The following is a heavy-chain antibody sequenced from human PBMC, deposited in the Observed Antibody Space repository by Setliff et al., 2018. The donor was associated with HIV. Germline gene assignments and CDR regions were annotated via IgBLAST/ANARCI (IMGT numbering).Heavy chain of an antibody. J-gene: IGHJ5*02. V-gene: IGHV3-11*01. CDR2: LTHIGSDI. Sequence: PGGSLRLSCAAYGFTFSDFYMSWIRQAPGKGLEWIAFLTHIGSDIHYADSVKGRFTISRDNAKKALYLQMNSLRAEDTAVYYCARAQPFDPWGQGTLVTVSS. CDR1: GFTFSDFY. CDR3: ARAQPFDP. D-gene: IGHD6-13*01.